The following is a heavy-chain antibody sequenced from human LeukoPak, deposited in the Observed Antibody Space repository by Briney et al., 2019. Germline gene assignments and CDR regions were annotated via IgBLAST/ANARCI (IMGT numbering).Heavy chain of an antibody. Sequence: GGSLRLSCAASGFTFSSYSMNWVRQAPGKGLEWVSSISSSSSYIYYADSVKGRFTISRDNAKNTLYLQMNSLRAEDTAVYYCGRAGEGLQSYGFDIWGQGTKVTVSS. D-gene: IGHD5-24*01. CDR1: GFTFSSYS. V-gene: IGHV3-21*01. J-gene: IGHJ3*02. CDR2: ISSSSSYI. CDR3: GRAGEGLQSYGFDI.